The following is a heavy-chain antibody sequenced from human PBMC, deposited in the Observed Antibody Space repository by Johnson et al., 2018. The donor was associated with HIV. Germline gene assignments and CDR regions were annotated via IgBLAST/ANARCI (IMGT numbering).Heavy chain of an antibody. CDR2: ISKDGANN. CDR3: ARDISSGYHAFDI. D-gene: IGHD3-22*01. V-gene: IGHV3-30*04. CDR1: GFIFSNYP. Sequence: QMQLVESGGGVVQPGKSLRLSCAASGFIFSNYPMHWVRQAPGKGLEWVAVISKDGANNYHADSVKGRFTISRDNSKNTLYLQMNSLRAEDTALYYCARDISSGYHAFDIWGQGTMVTVSS. J-gene: IGHJ3*02.